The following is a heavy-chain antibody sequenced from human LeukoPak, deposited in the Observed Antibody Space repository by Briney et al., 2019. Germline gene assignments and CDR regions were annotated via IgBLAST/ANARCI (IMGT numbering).Heavy chain of an antibody. CDR3: AEEWDYHSSGYYYYY. Sequence: ASVKVSCKTSGGTFSSYALSWVRQAPGQGLEWMGGITPLFGTAKYAQKFQGRVTITADESTSTAYMELRSLRSEDTAVYYCAEEWDYHSSGYYYYYWGQGTLVTVSS. V-gene: IGHV1-69*13. J-gene: IGHJ4*02. D-gene: IGHD3-22*01. CDR1: GGTFSSYA. CDR2: ITPLFGTA.